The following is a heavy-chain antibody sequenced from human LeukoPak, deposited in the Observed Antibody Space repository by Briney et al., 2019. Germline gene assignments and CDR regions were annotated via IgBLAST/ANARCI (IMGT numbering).Heavy chain of an antibody. CDR3: ARRKNTAIAMVRGVRGGLNWFDP. J-gene: IGHJ5*02. Sequence: SETLSLTCAVYGGSFSNYYWSWIRQPPGKGLEWIGEINHSGSTNYTPSLKSRVTISVDTSKNQFSLKLSSVTAADTAVYYCARRKNTAIAMVRGVRGGLNWFDPWGQGTLVTVSS. CDR2: INHSGST. D-gene: IGHD3-10*01. V-gene: IGHV4-34*01. CDR1: GGSFSNYY.